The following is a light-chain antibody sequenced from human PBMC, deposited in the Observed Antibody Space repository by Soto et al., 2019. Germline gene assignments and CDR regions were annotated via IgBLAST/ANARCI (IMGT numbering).Light chain of an antibody. J-gene: IGKJ2*01. CDR3: QQYYSTPPYT. V-gene: IGKV4-1*01. CDR2: WAS. CDR1: QSVLYSSNNKNY. Sequence: DIVMTQSPDSLAVSLGERATINCKSSQSVLYSSNNKNYLAWYQQKSGQPPKLLINWASTRESGVPDRFSGSGSARDFTLTISSLQAEDVAVYYCQQYYSTPPYTFGQGTKLGIK.